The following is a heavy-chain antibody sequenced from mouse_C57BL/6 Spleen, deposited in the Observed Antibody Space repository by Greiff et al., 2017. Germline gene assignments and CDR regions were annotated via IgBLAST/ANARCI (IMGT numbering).Heavy chain of an antibody. CDR2: INYDGSST. CDR3: ARAYSNYYFDY. D-gene: IGHD2-5*01. Sequence: EVKLMESEGGLVQPGSSMKLSCTASGFTFSDYYMAWVRQVPEKGLEWVANINYDGSSTYYLDSLKSRFIISRDNAKNILYLQMSSLKSEDTATYYCARAYSNYYFDYWGQGTTLTVSS. V-gene: IGHV5-16*01. CDR1: GFTFSDYY. J-gene: IGHJ2*01.